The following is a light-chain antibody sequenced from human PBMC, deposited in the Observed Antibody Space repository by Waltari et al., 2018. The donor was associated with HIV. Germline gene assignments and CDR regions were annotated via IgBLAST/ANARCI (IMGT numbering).Light chain of an antibody. Sequence: DIVMTQSPDSLPVSLGERATLNCTSSRTILFSSDNRNYLAWYQQKPRQPPKLLISWASTRESGVPDRFSGSGSGTDFTLTITRLQAEDVAVYHCQQYYNTPQTFGQGTKVEIK. CDR2: WAS. V-gene: IGKV4-1*01. J-gene: IGKJ1*01. CDR3: QQYYNTPQT. CDR1: RTILFSSDNRNY.